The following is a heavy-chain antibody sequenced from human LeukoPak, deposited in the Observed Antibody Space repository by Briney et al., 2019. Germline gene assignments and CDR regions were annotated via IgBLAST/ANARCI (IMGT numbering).Heavy chain of an antibody. D-gene: IGHD6-19*01. CDR3: ARYLTGWSSAFDI. Sequence: GGSLRLSCAAPGFSVSSHYMSWVRQAPGKGLGWGSVIYGGGSTLYAASVKGRFTISRDNSKNTLYLLLSRLRAEDTAVLYFARYLTGWSSAFDIWGQGTMVTVSS. V-gene: IGHV3-66*01. J-gene: IGHJ3*02. CDR1: GFSVSSHY. CDR2: IYGGGST.